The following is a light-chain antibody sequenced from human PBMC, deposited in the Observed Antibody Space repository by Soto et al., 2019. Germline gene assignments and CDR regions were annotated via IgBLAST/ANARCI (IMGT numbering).Light chain of an antibody. CDR2: WAS. J-gene: IGKJ4*01. CDR1: QAVLSSSSNKYY. Sequence: DIVMTQSPDSLAVSLGERASINCKSSQAVLSSSSNKYYLAWYQQKPGQPPKLLIYWASTRESGVPDRFSGGGSGTDFTLTISSLHAEDVAVYYGQQYYSIPLTFGGGTKVEIK. V-gene: IGKV4-1*01. CDR3: QQYYSIPLT.